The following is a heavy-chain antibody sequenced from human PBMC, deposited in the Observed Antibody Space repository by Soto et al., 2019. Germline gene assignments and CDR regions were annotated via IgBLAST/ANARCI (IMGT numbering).Heavy chain of an antibody. CDR2: MRPSGGSA. CDR1: GYTFTSYF. J-gene: IGHJ6*02. Sequence: QVQVVQSGAEVKKPGASVKVSCKSSGYTFTSYFMHWVRQAPGQGLEWMGIMRPSGGSATYAQKFQGRVTMTRDTSTNTDYMALSSLTSEDTAVYYCARGRGGSYGMDVWGQGTTVTVSS. D-gene: IGHD1-26*01. V-gene: IGHV1-46*01. CDR3: ARGRGGSYGMDV.